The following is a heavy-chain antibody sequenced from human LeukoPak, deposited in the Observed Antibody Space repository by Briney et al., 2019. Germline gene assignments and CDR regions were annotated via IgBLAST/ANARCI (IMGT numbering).Heavy chain of an antibody. CDR1: GYSFTSYW. J-gene: IGHJ3*02. CDR2: IYPGDSDT. V-gene: IGHV5-51*01. D-gene: IGHD2-21*01. Sequence: GESLKISCKGSGYSFTSYWIGWVRQMPGKGLEWIGIIYPGDSDTRYSPSFQGQVTISADKSISTAYLQWSSLKASDTAMYYCARPSDCGGDCYGAFDIWGQGTMVTVSS. CDR3: ARPSDCGGDCYGAFDI.